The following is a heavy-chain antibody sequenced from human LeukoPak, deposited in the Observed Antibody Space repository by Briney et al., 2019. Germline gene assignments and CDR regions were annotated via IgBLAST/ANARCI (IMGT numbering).Heavy chain of an antibody. Sequence: GGSQRLSCAASGFTFSSYAMSWVRQAPGKGLEWVSAISGSGGSTYYADSVQGRFTISRDNSKNTLYLQMNSLRAEDTAVYYCAKEGSYDPFRDAFDIWGQGTMVTVSS. CDR1: GFTFSSYA. J-gene: IGHJ3*02. V-gene: IGHV3-23*01. CDR3: AKEGSYDPFRDAFDI. D-gene: IGHD3-3*01. CDR2: ISGSGGST.